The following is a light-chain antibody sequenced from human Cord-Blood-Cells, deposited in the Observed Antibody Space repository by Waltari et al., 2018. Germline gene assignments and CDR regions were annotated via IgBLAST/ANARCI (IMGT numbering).Light chain of an antibody. CDR3: QQSYSTPPT. Sequence: DLQMTQPPSSLSASVGERVTITCRASQSISSSLNWYQQKPGKAPKLLIYAASSLQSGVPSRFSGSGSGTDFTLTISSLQPEDFATYYCQQSYSTPPTFGQGTKVEIK. CDR1: QSISSS. V-gene: IGKV1-39*01. J-gene: IGKJ1*01. CDR2: AAS.